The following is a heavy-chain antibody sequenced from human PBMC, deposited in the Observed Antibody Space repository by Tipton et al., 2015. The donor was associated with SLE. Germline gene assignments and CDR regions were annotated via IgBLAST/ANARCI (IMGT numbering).Heavy chain of an antibody. CDR2: VYDSGTT. D-gene: IGHD5-18*01. CDR1: GDSITSDIYY. V-gene: IGHV4-39*07. CDR3: ARTAGRSVKLWYFDL. J-gene: IGHJ2*01. Sequence: TLSLTCFVSGDSITSDIYYWGWIRQPPGKGLEWIGSVYDSGTTNYNPSLKSRVTVSVDTSKNQFSLKLSSVTAADTAVYYCARTAGRSVKLWYFDLWGRGTLVTVSS.